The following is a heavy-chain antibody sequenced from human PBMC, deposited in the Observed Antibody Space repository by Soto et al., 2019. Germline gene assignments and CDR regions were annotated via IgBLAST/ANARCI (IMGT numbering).Heavy chain of an antibody. Sequence: QVQLVESGGGVVQPGRSLRLSCAASGFTFSSYAMHWVRQAPGKGLEWVAVISYDGSNKYYADSVKGRFTISRDNSKNTLYLQMNSLRAEDTAVYYCARDLFPVRYYYYYGMDVWGQGTTVTVSS. CDR3: ARDLFPVRYYYYYGMDV. J-gene: IGHJ6*02. CDR2: ISYDGSNK. CDR1: GFTFSSYA. D-gene: IGHD3-10*01. V-gene: IGHV3-30-3*01.